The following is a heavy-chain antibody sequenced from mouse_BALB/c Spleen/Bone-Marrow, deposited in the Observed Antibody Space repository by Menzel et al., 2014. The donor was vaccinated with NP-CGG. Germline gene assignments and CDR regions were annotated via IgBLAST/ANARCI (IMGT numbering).Heavy chain of an antibody. Sequence: EVKLVESGGGLVQPGGSRKLSCAASGFTFSSFGMHWVRQAPEKGLEWVAYISSGSSTIYYADTVKGRFTISRDNPKSTLFLQMTSLRSEDTAIYYCARSPWFAYWGQGTLVTVSA. CDR1: GFTFSSFG. V-gene: IGHV5-17*02. J-gene: IGHJ3*01. CDR3: ARSPWFAY. CDR2: ISSGSSTI.